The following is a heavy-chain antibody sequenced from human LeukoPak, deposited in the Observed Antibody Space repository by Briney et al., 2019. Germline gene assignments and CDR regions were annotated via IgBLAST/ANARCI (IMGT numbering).Heavy chain of an antibody. V-gene: IGHV3-30*02. J-gene: IGHJ4*02. CDR2: IRSDDSDK. CDR1: GFTFSSYA. Sequence: GGSLRLSCAASGFTFSSYAMHWVRQAPGKGLEWVAFIRSDDSDKYYADSVRGRFTISRDDSMNTLYLQMNSLSGEDTAVYYCAKDLALKVGASPFDYWGQGTLVTVSS. D-gene: IGHD1-26*01. CDR3: AKDLALKVGASPFDY.